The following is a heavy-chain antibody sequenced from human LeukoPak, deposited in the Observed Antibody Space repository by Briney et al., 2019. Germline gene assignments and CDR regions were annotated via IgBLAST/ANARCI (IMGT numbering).Heavy chain of an antibody. CDR1: GGSTSSRIYY. CDR3: ARHYRRTSSGLPPSDY. V-gene: IGHV4-39*01. CDR2: ISYSGST. Sequence: PSETLSLTCTVSGGSTSSRIYYWGWIRQPPGKGLEWIGSISYSGSTYYNPSLKSRVTISVDTSKNQLSLKLSSVTAADTAVYYCARHYRRTSSGLPPSDYWGQGSLVTVSS. D-gene: IGHD6-19*01. J-gene: IGHJ4*02.